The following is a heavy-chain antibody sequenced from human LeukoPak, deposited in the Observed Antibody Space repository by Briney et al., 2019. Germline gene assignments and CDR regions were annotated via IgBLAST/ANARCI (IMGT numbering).Heavy chain of an antibody. J-gene: IGHJ4*02. CDR2: IWYDGTNK. Sequence: GGSLRLSCATSGFTFSSYGMHWVRQAPGKGLEWVAVIWYDGTNKYYADSVKGRFTISRDNSKNTLYLQMNSLRAEDTAVYYCARDYGRGWLAPDYWGRGTLVTVSS. V-gene: IGHV3-33*01. CDR3: ARDYGRGWLAPDY. CDR1: GFTFSSYG. D-gene: IGHD6-19*01.